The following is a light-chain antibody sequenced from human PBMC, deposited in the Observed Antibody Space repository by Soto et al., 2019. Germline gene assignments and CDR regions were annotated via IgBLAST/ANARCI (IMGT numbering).Light chain of an antibody. V-gene: IGLV1-44*01. CDR3: AAWDDKLSVV. CDR2: SNN. J-gene: IGLJ2*01. Sequence: QSVLTQPPSASGAPGQRVTISCSGSSSNIGSNTVNWYQQLPRTAPKLLIYSNNKRPSGVPDRFSGSKSGTSASLAISGLQSEDEADYYCAAWDDKLSVVFGGGTKLTVL. CDR1: SSNIGSNT.